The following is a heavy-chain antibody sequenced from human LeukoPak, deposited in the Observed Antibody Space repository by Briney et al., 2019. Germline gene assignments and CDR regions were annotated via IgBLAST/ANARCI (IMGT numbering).Heavy chain of an antibody. J-gene: IGHJ6*04. CDR2: TYYRSKWYN. CDR1: GDSVSSNNAA. CDR3: ARKSYYGSGSYRIDYGMDV. V-gene: IGHV6-1*01. Sequence: SQTLSLTCAISGDSVSSNNAAWNWIRQSPSRGLEWLGRTYYRSKWYNDYAVAVESRITINPDTSKNQFSLKLSSVTAADTAVYYCARKSYYGSGSYRIDYGMDVWGKGTTVTVSS. D-gene: IGHD3-10*01.